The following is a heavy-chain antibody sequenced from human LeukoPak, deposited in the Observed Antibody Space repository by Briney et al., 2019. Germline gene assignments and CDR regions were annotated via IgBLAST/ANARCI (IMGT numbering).Heavy chain of an antibody. D-gene: IGHD5-24*01. Sequence: ASVKVSCKASGYNFFTYGITWVRQAPGQGLEWMGWISPHNGNANYAQKFQDRVIMTTDTSTNTAFMEVRSLRSDDTAMYYCATQDQMTTSYYGMDVWGQGTTVTVSS. J-gene: IGHJ6*02. CDR3: ATQDQMTTSYYGMDV. CDR2: ISPHNGNA. CDR1: GYNFFTYG. V-gene: IGHV1-18*01.